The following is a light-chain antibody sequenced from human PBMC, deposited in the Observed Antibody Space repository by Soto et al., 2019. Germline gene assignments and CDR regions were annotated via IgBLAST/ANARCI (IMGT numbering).Light chain of an antibody. V-gene: IGKV1-5*01. J-gene: IGKJ3*01. CDR3: QQYKNYPFT. CDR2: DAS. CDR1: QSINSW. Sequence: DIHMTQSPSTLSASLGDRVSITCRASQSINSWLAWYQQKPGKAPKLLIYDASSLQSGVPSRFSGSESGAEFTLTISGLQPDDCATYYCQQYKNYPFTFGPGTKV.